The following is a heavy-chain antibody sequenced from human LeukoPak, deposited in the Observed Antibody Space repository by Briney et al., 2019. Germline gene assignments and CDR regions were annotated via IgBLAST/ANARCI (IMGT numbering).Heavy chain of an antibody. J-gene: IGHJ6*03. CDR2: VNPGGGTT. Sequence: GASVKVSCKTSGYTFFNNYMHWVRQAPGQGLEWMGTVNPGGGTTTYAQKFQGRVTMTRNMSTSTVYMEVSSLRSEDTAVYFCAKGHYGGYYYYMDVWGKGTTVTVSS. CDR1: GYTFFNNY. V-gene: IGHV1-46*01. D-gene: IGHD4-23*01. CDR3: AKGHYGGYYYYMDV.